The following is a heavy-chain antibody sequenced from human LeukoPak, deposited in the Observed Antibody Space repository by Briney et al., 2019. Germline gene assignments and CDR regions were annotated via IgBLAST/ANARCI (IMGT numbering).Heavy chain of an antibody. CDR3: ARDDHYDSSGYVT. CDR2: IDSAGSST. J-gene: IGHJ5*02. D-gene: IGHD3-22*01. Sequence: GGSLRLSCAASGFTFSSYWMHWVRHAPGGGMVWVSRIDSAGSSTTYADSVKGRFTISRDNGKNTLYLQMNSLRAEDTAVYYCARDDHYDSSGYVTWGQGTLVTVSS. V-gene: IGHV3-74*01. CDR1: GFTFSSYW.